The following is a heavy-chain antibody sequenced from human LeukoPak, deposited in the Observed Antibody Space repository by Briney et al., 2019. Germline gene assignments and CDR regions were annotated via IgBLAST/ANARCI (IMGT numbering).Heavy chain of an antibody. Sequence: HPGGSLRLSCAASGFTFSSYWMHWVRQTPGEGLVWVSQLSNDGNIASYADSVKGRFTISRDNSKNTLYLQMNSLRAEDTAVYYCTKGTIWLPFDYWGQGTLVTVSS. J-gene: IGHJ4*02. CDR2: LSNDGNIA. CDR1: GFTFSSYW. D-gene: IGHD5-18*01. V-gene: IGHV3-74*01. CDR3: TKGTIWLPFDY.